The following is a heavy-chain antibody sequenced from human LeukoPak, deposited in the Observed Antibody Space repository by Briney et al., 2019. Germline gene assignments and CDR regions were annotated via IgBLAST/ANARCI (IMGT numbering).Heavy chain of an antibody. CDR1: GFTVSNAW. CDR3: TTVYSDSGGFYFNYCDY. Sequence: GGSLRLSCAASGFTVSNAWMSWVRKAPGKGLEWVGRIKSKTDGETTDYAAPVKGRFTISRDDSKNTLYLQMNSLKTEDTAVYYCTTVYSDSGGFYFNYCDYWGQGTLVTVST. V-gene: IGHV3-15*01. J-gene: IGHJ4*02. CDR2: IKSKTDGETT. D-gene: IGHD3-22*01.